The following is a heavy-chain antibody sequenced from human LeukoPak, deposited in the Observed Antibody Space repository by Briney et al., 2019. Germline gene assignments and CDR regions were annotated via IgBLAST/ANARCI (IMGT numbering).Heavy chain of an antibody. CDR3: ARDLNGDSGMDV. V-gene: IGHV4-59*01. D-gene: IGHD5-12*01. J-gene: IGHJ6*02. Sequence: SETLSLTCTVSGGSISSYYWSWIRQPPGKGLEWIGYIYHSGSTNYNPSLKSRVTISVDTSKNQFSLKLSSVTAADTAVYYCARDLNGDSGMDVWGQGTTVTVSS. CDR1: GGSISSYY. CDR2: IYHSGST.